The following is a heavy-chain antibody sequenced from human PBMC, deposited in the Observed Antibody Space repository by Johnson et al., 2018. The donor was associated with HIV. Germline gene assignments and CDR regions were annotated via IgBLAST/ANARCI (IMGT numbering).Heavy chain of an antibody. V-gene: IGHV3-66*02. CDR3: ARLRSGNRAFDI. D-gene: IGHD2-15*01. CDR1: GFTVSSNY. CDR2: LYSSGKT. Sequence: VQLVESGGGLVQPGGSLRLSCAASGFTVSSNYMSWVRQASGKGLELVSLLYSSGKTYYADSVKGRFTISRDNSKNTLYLQMNSLRAEDTAVYYCARLRSGNRAFDIWGQGTMVTVSS. J-gene: IGHJ3*02.